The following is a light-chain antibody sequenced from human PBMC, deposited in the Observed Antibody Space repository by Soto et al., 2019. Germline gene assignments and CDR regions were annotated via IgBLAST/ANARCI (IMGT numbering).Light chain of an antibody. CDR2: EVN. CDR1: SSDVGGYNF. V-gene: IGLV2-8*01. CDR3: SSYAGSNNRYV. J-gene: IGLJ1*01. Sequence: QSALTQPPSASGSPGQSVTISCTGTSSDVGGYNFVSWYQQHPDKAPKLIIYEVNKRPSGVPDRFSGSKSGNTASLTVSGLQAEDEADFYGSSYAGSNNRYVFGTGTKLTV.